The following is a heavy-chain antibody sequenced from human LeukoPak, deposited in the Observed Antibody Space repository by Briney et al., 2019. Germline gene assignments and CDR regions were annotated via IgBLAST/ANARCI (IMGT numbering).Heavy chain of an antibody. J-gene: IGHJ4*02. V-gene: IGHV3-15*01. CDR2: IKSKTDGGTT. CDR3: TTVFYGHLYYFDY. Sequence: GGSLRLSCAASGFTFSNAWMSWVRQAPGKGLEWVGRIKSKTDGGTTDYAAPVKGRFTISRDDSKNTLYLQMNSLKTEDTAVYYCTTVFYGHLYYFDYWGQGTLVTVSS. CDR1: GFTFSNAW. D-gene: IGHD2/OR15-2a*01.